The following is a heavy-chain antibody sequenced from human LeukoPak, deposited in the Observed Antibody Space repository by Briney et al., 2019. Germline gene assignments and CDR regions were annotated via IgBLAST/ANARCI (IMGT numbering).Heavy chain of an antibody. V-gene: IGHV3-30-3*01. CDR1: GFTFSSYA. D-gene: IGHD6-19*01. CDR2: ISYDGSNK. J-gene: IGHJ5*02. CDR3: AREGIAVAGTAWRWFDP. Sequence: GGSLRLSCAASGFTFSSYAMHWVRQAPGKGLEWVAVISYDGSNKYYADSVKGRFTISRDNSKNTLYLQMNSLRAEDTAVYYCAREGIAVAGTAWRWFDPWGQGTLVTVSS.